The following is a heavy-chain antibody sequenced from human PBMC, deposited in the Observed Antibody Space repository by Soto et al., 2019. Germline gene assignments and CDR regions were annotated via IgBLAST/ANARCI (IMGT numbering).Heavy chain of an antibody. D-gene: IGHD6-13*01. CDR2: IHSGGST. CDR3: ARDRDTNSWYYY. CDR1: EFTVSNTY. J-gene: IGHJ4*02. Sequence: EVQLVESGGGLVQPGESLRLSCAASEFTVSNTYMSWVRQAPGKWLEWVSLIHSGGSTYYADSVKGRFTISRDNSKNTLYLQMDSLRAEDTAVYYCARDRDTNSWYYYWGQGTLVTVSS. V-gene: IGHV3-66*01.